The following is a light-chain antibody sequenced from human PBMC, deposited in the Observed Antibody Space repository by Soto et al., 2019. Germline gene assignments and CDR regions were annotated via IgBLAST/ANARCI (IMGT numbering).Light chain of an antibody. V-gene: IGKV3-15*01. CDR2: DAS. Sequence: EIVMTQSPATLSVSPGERATLSCRASQSVNSNLAWYRQKPGQAPRLLISDASTRATGVPARFSGSGSGTEFTLNISSLQSEDSGIYYCQQYHFWPPLTFGGGTKVEIK. CDR3: QQYHFWPPLT. J-gene: IGKJ4*01. CDR1: QSVNSN.